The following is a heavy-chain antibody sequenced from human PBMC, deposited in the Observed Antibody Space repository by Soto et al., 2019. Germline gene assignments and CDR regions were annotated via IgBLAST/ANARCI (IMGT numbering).Heavy chain of an antibody. CDR1: CGSISSSSYY. D-gene: IGHD1-26*01. Sequence: ETLSLTCAVSCGSISSSSYYWDWIRQPPGKGLEWIGTIYYSGSAYYNPSLKSRVTISIDTSKNQFSLKLSSVTAADTAVYYCARQGEARRGSVASWFDPWGPGTLVTVSS. CDR2: IYYSGSA. J-gene: IGHJ5*02. CDR3: ARQGEARRGSVASWFDP. V-gene: IGHV4-39*01.